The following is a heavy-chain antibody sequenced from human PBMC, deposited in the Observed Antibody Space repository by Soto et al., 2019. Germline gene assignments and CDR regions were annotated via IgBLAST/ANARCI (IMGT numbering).Heavy chain of an antibody. CDR1: GYTFTSYD. CDR3: AREKVGAVDY. J-gene: IGHJ4*02. CDR2: MNPNSGNT. V-gene: IGHV1-8*01. D-gene: IGHD1-26*01. Sequence: QVQLVQSGAEVKKPGASVKVSCKASGYTFTSYDINWVRQATGQGLEWMGWMNPNSGNTGYAQKFQGRVTMTRXXSXXTAYMELSSLXXEDTAVYYCAREKVGAVDYWGQGTLVTVSS.